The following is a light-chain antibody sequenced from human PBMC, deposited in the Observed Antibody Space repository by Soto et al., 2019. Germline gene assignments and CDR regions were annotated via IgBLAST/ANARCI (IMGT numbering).Light chain of an antibody. Sequence: QSALTQPPSVSGSPGQSVTISCTWSSSNIGPGYDVHWYQQLPGTAPKLLIYSNTNRPSGVPDRFSGSRSGTSASLAITGLQAEDEADYYCQSYDSSLSGSVFGTGTKVTVL. CDR1: SSNIGPGYD. CDR2: SNT. V-gene: IGLV1-40*01. J-gene: IGLJ1*01. CDR3: QSYDSSLSGSV.